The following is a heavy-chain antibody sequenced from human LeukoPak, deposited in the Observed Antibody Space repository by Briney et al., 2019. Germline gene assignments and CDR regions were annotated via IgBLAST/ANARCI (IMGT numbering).Heavy chain of an antibody. CDR1: GFTFSTYA. Sequence: GGSLRLSCAASGFTFSTYAMSWVRQAPGKGLEWVSAISGADGGTFYADSVKGRFTISRDNSKSTLYLQMNSLRGEDTAVYYCARNSGPVLYKPNDYWGQGTLVTVSS. D-gene: IGHD2-2*02. CDR3: ARNSGPVLYKPNDY. V-gene: IGHV3-23*01. CDR2: ISGADGGT. J-gene: IGHJ4*02.